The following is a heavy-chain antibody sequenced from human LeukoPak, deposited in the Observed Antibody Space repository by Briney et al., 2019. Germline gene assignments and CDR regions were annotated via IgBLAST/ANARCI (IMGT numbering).Heavy chain of an antibody. CDR2: IYPGDSDT. CDR1: GYSFTSYW. CDR3: ARLTNYDFWSGYYISN. J-gene: IGHJ4*02. D-gene: IGHD3-3*01. V-gene: IGHV5-51*01. Sequence: PGESLKISCKSSGYSFTSYWIGWVRQMPGKGLEWMGIIYPGDSDTRYSPSFQGQVTISADKSIGTAYLQWSSLKASDTAMYYCARLTNYDFWSGYYISNWGQGTLVTVS.